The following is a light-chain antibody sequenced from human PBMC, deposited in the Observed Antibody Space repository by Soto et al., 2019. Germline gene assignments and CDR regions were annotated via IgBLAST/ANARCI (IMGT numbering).Light chain of an antibody. Sequence: ETVLTQSPGTLSLSPGSRSTLPCMASQSVGGSLAWYQQKPGQAPRLLIYDASNRATGIPARFSGSGSGTDFTLTISSLENEDFAVYYCQQRSNWKVTFGQGTRLENK. CDR3: QQRSNWKVT. V-gene: IGKV3-11*01. CDR1: QSVGGS. J-gene: IGKJ5*01. CDR2: DAS.